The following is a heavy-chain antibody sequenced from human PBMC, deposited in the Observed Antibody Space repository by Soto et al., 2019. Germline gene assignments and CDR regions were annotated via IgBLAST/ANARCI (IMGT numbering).Heavy chain of an antibody. Sequence: PSETLSLTCTVSGGSISSYYWSWIRQPPGKGLEWIGYIYYSGSTNYNPSLKSRVTISVDTSKNQFSLKLSSVTAADTAVYYCARDLITGTSQRGFDPWGQGTLVTVSS. V-gene: IGHV4-59*01. CDR2: IYYSGST. CDR3: ARDLITGTSQRGFDP. D-gene: IGHD1-7*01. J-gene: IGHJ5*02. CDR1: GGSISSYY.